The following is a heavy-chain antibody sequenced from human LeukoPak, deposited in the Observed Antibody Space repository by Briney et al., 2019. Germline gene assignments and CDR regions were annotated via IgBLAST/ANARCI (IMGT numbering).Heavy chain of an antibody. CDR3: ARGPNGLRYFDWLLWTHRINWFDP. D-gene: IGHD3-9*01. V-gene: IGHV1-46*01. J-gene: IGHJ5*02. Sequence: AASVKVSCKASGYTFTSYYMHWVRQAPGQGLEWMGIINPSGGSTSYAQKFQGRVTMTRDTSTGTVYMELSSLRSEDTAVYYCARGPNGLRYFDWLLWTHRINWFDPWGQGTPVTVSS. CDR1: GYTFTSYY. CDR2: INPSGGST.